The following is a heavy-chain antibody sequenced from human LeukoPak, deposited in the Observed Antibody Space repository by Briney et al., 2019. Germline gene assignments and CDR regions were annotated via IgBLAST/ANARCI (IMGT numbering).Heavy chain of an antibody. V-gene: IGHV3-21*01. CDR3: AKDQTPMDSGTYGFDY. CDR1: GFIFSTYS. D-gene: IGHD1-26*01. CDR2: ISSSSSYI. Sequence: GGSLRLSCAASGFIFSTYSMNWVRQAPGKGLEWVSSISSSSSYIYYADSVKGRFTISRDISKNTLYLQMNSLRAEDTAVYFCAKDQTPMDSGTYGFDYWGQGTLVTVSS. J-gene: IGHJ4*02.